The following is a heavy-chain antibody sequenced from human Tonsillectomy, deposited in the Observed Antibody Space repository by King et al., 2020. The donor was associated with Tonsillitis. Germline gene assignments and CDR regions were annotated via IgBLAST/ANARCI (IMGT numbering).Heavy chain of an antibody. J-gene: IGHJ4*02. V-gene: IGHV4-59*08. CDR2: IYYSGST. D-gene: IGHD6-13*01. CDR1: GGSIRSYY. CDR3: ASGYGAISWYPYYFDY. Sequence: VQLQESGPGLVKPSETLSLTCTVSGGSIRSYYWSWIRQPPGKGLEWIGNIYYSGSTSYNPSLKSRVTISVDTSKNQFSLNLSSVTAADTAVYYCASGYGAISWYPYYFDYGGQGTLVTVSS.